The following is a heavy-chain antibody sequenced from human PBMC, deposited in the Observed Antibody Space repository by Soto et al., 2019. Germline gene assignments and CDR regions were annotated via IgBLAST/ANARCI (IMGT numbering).Heavy chain of an antibody. CDR3: ASSKGYSSGWFDS. D-gene: IGHD6-19*01. CDR2: ISASSSYI. Sequence: GGSLRLSCAASGFTFIDYTMNWVRQAPGKGLEWVSSISASSSYIYYADLVKGRFTISRDNAKNSLYLEMNSLRAEDTAVYYCASSKGYSSGWFDSWGQGTLVTVSS. CDR1: GFTFIDYT. J-gene: IGHJ5*01. V-gene: IGHV3-21*01.